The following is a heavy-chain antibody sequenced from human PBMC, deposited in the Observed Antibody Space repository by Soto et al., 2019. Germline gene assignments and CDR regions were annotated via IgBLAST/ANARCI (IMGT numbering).Heavy chain of an antibody. D-gene: IGHD2-2*01. CDR2: INHSGST. Sequence: QVQLQQWGAGLLKPSETLSLTCAVYGGSFSGYYWSWIRQPPGKGLEWIGEINHSGSTNYNPSLKSRVTISVDTSKTQFSLKLNSVTAADTAVYYCARGSAQYPLDYWGQGTVVTVSS. CDR3: ARGSAQYPLDY. CDR1: GGSFSGYY. V-gene: IGHV4-34*01. J-gene: IGHJ4*02.